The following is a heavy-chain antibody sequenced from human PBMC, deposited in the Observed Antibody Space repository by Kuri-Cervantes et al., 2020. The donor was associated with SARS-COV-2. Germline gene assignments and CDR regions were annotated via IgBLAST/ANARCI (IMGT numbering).Heavy chain of an antibody. Sequence: ASVKVSCKTSGYTFTSYGISWVRQAPGQGLEWMGWINPNSGGTNYAQKFQGRVTMTRDTSISTAYMELSRLRSDDTAVYFCAREKYSGRVDYWGQGTLVTVSS. CDR3: AREKYSGRVDY. D-gene: IGHD1-26*01. CDR2: INPNSGGT. CDR1: GYTFTSYG. V-gene: IGHV1-2*02. J-gene: IGHJ4*02.